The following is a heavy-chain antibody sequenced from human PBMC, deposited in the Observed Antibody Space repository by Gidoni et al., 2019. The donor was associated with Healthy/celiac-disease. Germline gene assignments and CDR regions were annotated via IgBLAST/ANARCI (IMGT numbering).Heavy chain of an antibody. CDR2: IYHSGST. D-gene: IGHD6-19*01. CDR1: GYSLSSGYD. J-gene: IGHJ4*02. CDR3: ARDREYSSGWYFDY. Sequence: QVQLQESGPGLVKPSETLSLTCTVSGYSLSSGYDWGWIRQPPGKGLEWIGSIYHSGSTYYNPSLKSRVTISVDTSKNQFSLKLSSVTAADTAVYYCARDREYSSGWYFDYWGQGTLVTVSS. V-gene: IGHV4-38-2*02.